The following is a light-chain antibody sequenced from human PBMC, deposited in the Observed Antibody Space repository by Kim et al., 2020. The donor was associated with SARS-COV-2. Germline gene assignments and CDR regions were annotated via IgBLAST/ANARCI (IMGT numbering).Light chain of an antibody. CDR3: QQYIHWPPKYT. CDR2: RAS. J-gene: IGKJ2*01. Sequence: EIVMTQSPATLSVSPGERATLSCGASQSISTSLAWYQQKPGQAPRLLIYRASTRATGIPARFSGSGSGTEFTLTISSLQSEDFALYYCQQYIHWPPKYTFGRGTKLEI. CDR1: QSISTS. V-gene: IGKV3-15*01.